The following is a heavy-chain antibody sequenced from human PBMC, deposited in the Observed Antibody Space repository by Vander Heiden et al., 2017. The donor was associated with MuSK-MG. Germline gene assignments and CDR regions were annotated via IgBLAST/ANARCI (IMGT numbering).Heavy chain of an antibody. V-gene: IGHV3-30*04. CDR2: ISYDGSNK. CDR1: GFTFSSYA. D-gene: IGHD2-15*01. Sequence: QVQLVESGGGVVQPGRSLRLSCAASGFTFSSYAMHWVRQAPGKGLGWVAAISYDGSNKYYADSVKGRFTISRDNSKNTLYLQMNSLRAEDTAVYYCATSLGGGSWSYWGQGTLVTVSS. J-gene: IGHJ4*02. CDR3: ATSLGGGSWSY.